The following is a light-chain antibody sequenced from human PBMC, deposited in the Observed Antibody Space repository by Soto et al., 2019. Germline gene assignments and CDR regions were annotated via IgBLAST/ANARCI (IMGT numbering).Light chain of an antibody. CDR1: QRLVYSDGNTY. V-gene: IGKV2-24*01. CDR3: VQFSQLPRT. CDR2: QVS. J-gene: IGKJ1*01. Sequence: DIVLTQTPLSSPVTLGKPASSSCRSSQRLVYSDGNTYLSWLQQRPGQPPRLLIYQVSNRFSGVPDSFSGSGAGTDFTLKISRVDADDVGVYYSVQFSQLPRTFGQGTKVEIK.